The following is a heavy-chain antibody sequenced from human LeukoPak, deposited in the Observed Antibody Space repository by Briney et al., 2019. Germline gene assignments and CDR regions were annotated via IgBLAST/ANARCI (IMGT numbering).Heavy chain of an antibody. D-gene: IGHD3-22*01. V-gene: IGHV1-18*01. Sequence: ASVKVSCKASGYTFTSYGISWVRQAPGQGLEWMGWISAYNGNTNYAQKLQGRVTMTTDTSTSTAYMELRSLRSDDTAVYYCARDGETYYYDSSGYSILDYWGQGTLVTVSS. J-gene: IGHJ4*02. CDR3: ARDGETYYYDSSGYSILDY. CDR2: ISAYNGNT. CDR1: GYTFTSYG.